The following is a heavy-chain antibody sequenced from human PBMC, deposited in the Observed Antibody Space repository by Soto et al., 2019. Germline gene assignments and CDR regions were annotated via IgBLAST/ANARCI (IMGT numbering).Heavy chain of an antibody. CDR1: GYSFTSYW. CDR2: IYPGDSDT. Sequence: GESLKISCKGSGYSFTSYWIGWVRQVPGKGLEWMGIIYPGDSDTRYSPSFQGQVTISADKSISTAYLQWSSLKASDTAMYYCARRYYYGSGSYSPGAFDIWGQGTMVTVSS. D-gene: IGHD3-10*01. J-gene: IGHJ3*02. V-gene: IGHV5-51*01. CDR3: ARRYYYGSGSYSPGAFDI.